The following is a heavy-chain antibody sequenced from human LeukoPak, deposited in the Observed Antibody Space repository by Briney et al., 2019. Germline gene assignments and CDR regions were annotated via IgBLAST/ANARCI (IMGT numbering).Heavy chain of an antibody. V-gene: IGHV1-2*06. Sequence: ASVKVSCKASGYTFTGYYMHWVRQAPGQGLEWMGRINPNSGGTNYAQKLQGRVTMTTDTSTSTAYMELRSLRSDDTAVYYCARDPAHPSLIVVVPAADYWGQGTLVTVSS. D-gene: IGHD2-2*01. CDR3: ARDPAHPSLIVVVPAADY. CDR1: GYTFTGYY. CDR2: INPNSGGT. J-gene: IGHJ4*02.